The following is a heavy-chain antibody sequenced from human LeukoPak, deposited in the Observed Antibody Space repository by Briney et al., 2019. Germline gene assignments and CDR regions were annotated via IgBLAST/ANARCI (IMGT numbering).Heavy chain of an antibody. CDR1: GFTFDDYA. D-gene: IGHD3-22*01. Sequence: GGSLRLSCAASGFTFDDYAMHWVRQAPEKGLEWVSGISWNSGSIGYADSVKGRFTISRDNAKNSLYLQMNSLRAEDTALYYCAKVHGAYDSSGPLGYFDYWGQGTLVAVSS. V-gene: IGHV3-9*01. CDR3: AKVHGAYDSSGPLGYFDY. J-gene: IGHJ4*02. CDR2: ISWNSGSI.